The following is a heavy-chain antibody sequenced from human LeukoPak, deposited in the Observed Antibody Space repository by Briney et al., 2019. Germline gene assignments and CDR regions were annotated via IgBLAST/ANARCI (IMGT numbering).Heavy chain of an antibody. J-gene: IGHJ6*02. Sequence: PGGSLTLSCAASGFTVSSNYMSWFGQAPGKGLEWFSVIYSGGSTYYADSVKGRFTISRNNSKNTLYLQMNSLRAEDTAVYYCARDRGAGSGYYYYGMDVWGQGTTVTVSS. CDR3: ARDRGAGSGYYYYGMDV. CDR1: GFTVSSNY. CDR2: IYSGGST. D-gene: IGHD3-10*01. V-gene: IGHV3-53*04.